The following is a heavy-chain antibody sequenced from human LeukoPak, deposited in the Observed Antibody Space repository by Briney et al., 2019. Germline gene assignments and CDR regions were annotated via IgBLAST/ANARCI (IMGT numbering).Heavy chain of an antibody. CDR2: IYSGGST. Sequence: PGGSLRLSCAASGFTVSGNYMSWVRQDPGQGLEWVSVIYSGGSTYYADSVKGRFTISRDNSKNTLYLQMNSLRAEDTAVYYCALGDSSGYFDYWGQGTLVTVSS. J-gene: IGHJ4*02. CDR3: ALGDSSGYFDY. D-gene: IGHD3-22*01. V-gene: IGHV3-53*01. CDR1: GFTVSGNY.